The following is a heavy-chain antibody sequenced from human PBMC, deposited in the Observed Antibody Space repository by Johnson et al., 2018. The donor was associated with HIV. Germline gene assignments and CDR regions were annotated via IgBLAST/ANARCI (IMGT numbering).Heavy chain of an antibody. CDR1: GFTFDDYG. CDR3: AREGPSERAGFDI. V-gene: IGHV3-74*01. J-gene: IGHJ3*02. Sequence: VQLVESGGGLVQPGRSLRLSCAASGFTFDDYGMSWVRQAPGKGLVWVSRINSDGGSTSYVDSVKGRFTISRDNARNTLYLQMNSLRADDTAVYYCAREGPSERAGFDIWGQGTMVTVSS. CDR2: INSDGGST.